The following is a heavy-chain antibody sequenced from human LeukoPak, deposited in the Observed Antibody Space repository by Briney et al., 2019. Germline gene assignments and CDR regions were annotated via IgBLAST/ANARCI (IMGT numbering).Heavy chain of an antibody. D-gene: IGHD6-13*01. CDR2: INPSGTIT. V-gene: IGHV1-46*01. CDR1: GISFTSYY. J-gene: IGHJ4*02. Sequence: ASVKVSCKASGISFTSYYIHWVRQAPGRGLEWMGKINPSGTITTYAPKYQGRVTVTKDTSTNTVYMELSSLRSDDTAVYYCALIAPPHNWGQGTLVTVSS. CDR3: ALIAPPHN.